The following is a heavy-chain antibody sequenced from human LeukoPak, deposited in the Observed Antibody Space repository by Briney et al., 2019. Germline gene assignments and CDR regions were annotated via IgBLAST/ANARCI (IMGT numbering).Heavy chain of an antibody. D-gene: IGHD6-19*01. J-gene: IGHJ4*02. CDR2: IKQDGSEK. CDR3: ARGSVAGQFDY. V-gene: IGHV3-7*01. Sequence: PGGSLRLSCAASGFTFSSYWMSWVRQAPGKGLEWVANIKQDGSEKYYVDSVKGRFTISRDNAKNSLYLQMNSLRAEDAAVYYCARGSVAGQFDYWGQGTLVTVSS. CDR1: GFTFSSYW.